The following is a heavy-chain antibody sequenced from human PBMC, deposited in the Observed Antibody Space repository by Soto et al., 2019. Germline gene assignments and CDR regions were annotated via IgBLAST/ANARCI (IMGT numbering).Heavy chain of an antibody. J-gene: IGHJ5*01. V-gene: IGHV4-31*03. CDR2: IYHIGSP. CDR3: VRDRALDSSGHWFDS. D-gene: IGHD6-19*01. Sequence: PSETLSLTCTVSGRPVSSGGYYWTWIRQFPGKGLEWIGYIYHIGSPSYNPSLKSRLSMSLDASKNQFSLNLTSVTAADTAIYYCVRDRALDSSGHWFDSWGQGTRVTGSS. CDR1: GRPVSSGGYY.